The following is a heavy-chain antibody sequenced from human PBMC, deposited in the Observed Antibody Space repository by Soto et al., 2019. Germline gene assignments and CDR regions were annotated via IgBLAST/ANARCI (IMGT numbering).Heavy chain of an antibody. V-gene: IGHV3-21*01. D-gene: IGHD4-4*01. J-gene: IGHJ6*03. CDR3: ARLITTSSIYYYYYMDV. CDR1: GFTFSSYS. CDR2: ISSSSSYI. Sequence: PGGSLRLSCAASGFTFSSYSMNWVRQAPGKGLEWASSISSSSSYIYYADSVKGRFTISRDNAKNSLYLQMNGLRAEDTAVYYCARLITTSSIYYYYYMDVWGKGTTVTVSS.